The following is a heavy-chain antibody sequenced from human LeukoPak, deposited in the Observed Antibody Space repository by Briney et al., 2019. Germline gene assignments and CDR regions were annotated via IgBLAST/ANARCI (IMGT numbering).Heavy chain of an antibody. V-gene: IGHV4-61*02. CDR1: GGSISSGSYY. Sequence: SQTLSLTRTVSGGSISSGSYYWSWIRQPAGKGLEWIGRIYTSGSTNYNPSLKSRVTISVDTSKNQFSLKLSSVTAADTAVYYCARDRYYDSSGYYSYYFDYWGQGTLVTVSS. D-gene: IGHD3-22*01. J-gene: IGHJ4*02. CDR3: ARDRYYDSSGYYSYYFDY. CDR2: IYTSGST.